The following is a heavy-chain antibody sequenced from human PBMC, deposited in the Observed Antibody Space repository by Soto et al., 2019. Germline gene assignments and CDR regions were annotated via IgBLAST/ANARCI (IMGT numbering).Heavy chain of an antibody. J-gene: IGHJ4*02. CDR1: GGTFSSYA. D-gene: IGHD1-1*01. Sequence: QVQLVQSGAEVKKPGSSVKVSCKASGGTFSSYAISWVRQAPGQGFEWMGGIIPIFGKANYAQKFQGSVKIPANESTNVAYVELSSLRDEDRAVYFCARGVENSVLCDYWGQGKLVTVSS. CDR2: IIPIFGKA. V-gene: IGHV1-69*12. CDR3: ARGVENSVLCDY.